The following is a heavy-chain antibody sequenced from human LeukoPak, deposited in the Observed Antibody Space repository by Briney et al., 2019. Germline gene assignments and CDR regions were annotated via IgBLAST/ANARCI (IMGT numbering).Heavy chain of an antibody. CDR3: ARVHTSSYAADL. CDR1: GFTFSTYS. CDR2: ISSSSSTI. V-gene: IGHV3-48*04. Sequence: GGSLRLSCAASGFTFSTYSIDWVRQAPGKGLEWISYISSSSSTIDFADSVKGRFTLSRDNARNSVYLQMNSLRAEDTAVYYCARVHTSSYAADLWGQGTLVTISS. D-gene: IGHD3-22*01. J-gene: IGHJ5*02.